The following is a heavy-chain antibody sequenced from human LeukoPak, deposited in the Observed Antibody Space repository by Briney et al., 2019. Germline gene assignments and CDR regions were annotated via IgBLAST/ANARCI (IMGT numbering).Heavy chain of an antibody. Sequence: SETLSLTRAVYGGSFSGYYWSWIRQPPGKGLEWIGEINHSGSTYYNPSLKSRVTISVDTSKNQFSLKLCSVTAADTAVYYCARTPSHCSSTSCYGFYFDYWGQGTLVTVSS. CDR1: GGSFSGYY. J-gene: IGHJ4*02. CDR2: INHSGST. CDR3: ARTPSHCSSTSCYGFYFDY. D-gene: IGHD2-2*01. V-gene: IGHV4-34*01.